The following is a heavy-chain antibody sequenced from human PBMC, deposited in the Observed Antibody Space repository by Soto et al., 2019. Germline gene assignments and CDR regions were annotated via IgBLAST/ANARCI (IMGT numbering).Heavy chain of an antibody. D-gene: IGHD2-2*01. V-gene: IGHV1-69*01. CDR2: IIPIFGTA. CDR1: GGTFSSYA. CDR3: ARDWSRDIVVVPALYGMDV. J-gene: IGHJ6*02. Sequence: QVQLVQSGAEVKKPGSSVKVSCKASGGTFSSYAISWVRQAPGQGLEWMGGIIPIFGTANYAQKFQGRVTITADESTRTAYMELSSLRSEDTAVYYCARDWSRDIVVVPALYGMDVWGQGTTVTVSS.